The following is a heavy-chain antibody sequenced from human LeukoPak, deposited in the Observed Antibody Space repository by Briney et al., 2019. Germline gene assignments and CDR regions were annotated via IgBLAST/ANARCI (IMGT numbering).Heavy chain of an antibody. CDR1: GFTFSSYG. J-gene: IGHJ4*02. CDR2: ISGSGGST. Sequence: AGGSPRLSCAASGFTFSSYGMSWVRQAPGKGLEWVSAISGSGGSTYYADSVKGRFTISRDNSKNTLYLQMNSLRAEDTAVYYCAKDIAGYYGSGSYLDYWGQGTLVTVSS. V-gene: IGHV3-23*01. CDR3: AKDIAGYYGSGSYLDY. D-gene: IGHD3-10*01.